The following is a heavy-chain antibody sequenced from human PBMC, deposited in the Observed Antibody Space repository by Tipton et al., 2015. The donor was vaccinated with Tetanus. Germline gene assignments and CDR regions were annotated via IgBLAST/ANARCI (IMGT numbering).Heavy chain of an antibody. D-gene: IGHD3-16*01. CDR3: ARSLGLVGLLLFDS. Sequence: TLSLTCTVSGGSINNGAYTWSWIRQSPGKGLEWIGYIFQTGGTYYNPSLKSRVTISVDGPKNQFSLNLKSVTAADTAVYYCARSLGLVGLLLFDSCGQGSLVTLSS. J-gene: IGHJ5*01. CDR1: GGSINNGAYT. CDR2: IFQTGGT. V-gene: IGHV4-30-2*06.